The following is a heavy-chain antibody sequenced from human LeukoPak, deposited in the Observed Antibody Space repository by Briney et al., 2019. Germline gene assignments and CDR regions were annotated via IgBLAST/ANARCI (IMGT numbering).Heavy chain of an antibody. D-gene: IGHD2-2*01. CDR3: ARDEDIVVVPAAILRY. CDR2: INPSGGST. V-gene: IGHV1-46*01. CDR1: GYTFTSYY. Sequence: ASVKVSCKASGYTFTSYYMHWVRQAPGQGLEWMGIINPSGGSTSYAQKFQGRVTMTGDTSTSTVYMELSSLRSEDTAVYYCARDEDIVVVPAAILRYWGQGTLVTVSS. J-gene: IGHJ4*02.